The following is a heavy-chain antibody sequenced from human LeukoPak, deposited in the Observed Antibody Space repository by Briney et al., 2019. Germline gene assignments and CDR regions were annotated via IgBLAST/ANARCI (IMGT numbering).Heavy chain of an antibody. J-gene: IGHJ5*02. Sequence: GSLRLSCAASGFTFSSYGIHWVRQAPGKGLEWVAVISYDGNNKYYADSVKGRFTISRDNSKNTLYLQMSSLRAEDTAVYYCAKGSTSAWNNWFDPWGQGTLVTVSS. CDR1: GFTFSSYG. CDR2: ISYDGNNK. V-gene: IGHV3-30*18. CDR3: AKGSTSAWNNWFDP. D-gene: IGHD1-26*01.